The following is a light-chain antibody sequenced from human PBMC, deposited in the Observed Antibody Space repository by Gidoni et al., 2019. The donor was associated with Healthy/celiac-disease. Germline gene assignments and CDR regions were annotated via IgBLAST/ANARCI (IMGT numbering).Light chain of an antibody. J-gene: IGKJ1*01. V-gene: IGKV4-1*01. CDR3: QQYYSTPPT. CDR1: QSVLYSSNNKNY. Sequence: DIVMTQSPDSLAVSLGERATINCKSSQSVLYSSNNKNYLAWYQQKPGQPPKLLIYWASTRESGVPDRLSGSGSGTDFTLTSSSLQAEDVAFYYCQQYYSTPPTFGQGTKVEIK. CDR2: WAS.